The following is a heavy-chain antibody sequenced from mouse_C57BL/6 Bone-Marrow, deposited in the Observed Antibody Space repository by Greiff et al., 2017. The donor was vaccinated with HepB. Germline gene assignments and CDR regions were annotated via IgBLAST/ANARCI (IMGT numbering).Heavy chain of an antibody. J-gene: IGHJ1*03. CDR3: ARSELLRYPLGFDV. D-gene: IGHD1-1*01. V-gene: IGHV1-42*01. CDR1: GYSFTGYY. Sequence: EVQLQQSGPELVKPGASVKISCKASGYSFTGYYMNWVKQSPEKSLEWIGEINPSTGGTTYNQKFKAKATLTVDKSSSTAYMQLKSLTSEDSAVYYCARSELLRYPLGFDVWGTGTTVTVSS. CDR2: INPSTGGT.